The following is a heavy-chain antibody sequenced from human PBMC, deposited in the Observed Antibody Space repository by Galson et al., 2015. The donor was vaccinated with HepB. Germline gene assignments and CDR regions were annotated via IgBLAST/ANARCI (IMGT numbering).Heavy chain of an antibody. Sequence: SVKVSCKVSGYTLTELSMHWVRQAPGKGLEWMGGFDPEDGETIYAQKFQGRVTMTEDTSADTAYMELSSLRSEDTAVYYCAAHCTNGVCYPQGFDYWGQGTLVTVSS. V-gene: IGHV1-24*01. J-gene: IGHJ4*02. CDR3: AAHCTNGVCYPQGFDY. CDR1: GYTLTELS. CDR2: FDPEDGET. D-gene: IGHD2-8*01.